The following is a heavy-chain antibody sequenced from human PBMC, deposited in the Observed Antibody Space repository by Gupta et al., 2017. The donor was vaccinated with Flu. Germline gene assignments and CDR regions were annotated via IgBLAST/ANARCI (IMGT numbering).Heavy chain of an antibody. CDR3: AKDMVLRYFDWLATPAGMDV. J-gene: IGHJ6*02. CDR2: ISYDGSNK. Sequence: QVQLVESGGGVVQPGRSLRLSCAASGFTFSSYGMHWVRQPPGKGLEWVAVISYDGSNKYYADSVKGRFTISRDNSKNTLYLQMNSLRAEDTAVYYCAKDMVLRYFDWLATPAGMDVWGQGTTVTVSS. D-gene: IGHD3-9*01. V-gene: IGHV3-30*18. CDR1: GFTFSSYG.